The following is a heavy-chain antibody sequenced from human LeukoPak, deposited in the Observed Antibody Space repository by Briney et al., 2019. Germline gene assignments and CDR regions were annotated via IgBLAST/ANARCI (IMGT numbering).Heavy chain of an antibody. Sequence: GGSLRLSCTASGFTFSSYTMNWVRQAPGKGLEWVSSISSSSSYIYYADSVKGRFTISRDNAKNSLYLQMNSLRAEDTAVYCCARDGYYDSSGYQDYYYYYMDVWGKGTTVTVSS. CDR3: ARDGYYDSSGYQDYYYYYMDV. CDR2: ISSSSSYI. CDR1: GFTFSSYT. D-gene: IGHD3-22*01. J-gene: IGHJ6*03. V-gene: IGHV3-21*01.